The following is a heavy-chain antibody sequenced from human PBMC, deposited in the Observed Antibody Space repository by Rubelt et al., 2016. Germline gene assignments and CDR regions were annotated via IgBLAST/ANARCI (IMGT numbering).Heavy chain of an antibody. CDR1: GGSISSYF. Sequence: QVQLQESGPGLVKPSETLSLTCTVSGGSISSYFWNWIRQPPGKGLEWIGYIYDSGRTNYNPSLKSRVTFSVDTSKNQFSLRISSATAADTAVYYCARGNGYYGMDVWGQGTTVTVSS. CDR2: IYDSGRT. V-gene: IGHV4-59*01. D-gene: IGHD2-8*01. CDR3: ARGNGYYGMDV. J-gene: IGHJ6*02.